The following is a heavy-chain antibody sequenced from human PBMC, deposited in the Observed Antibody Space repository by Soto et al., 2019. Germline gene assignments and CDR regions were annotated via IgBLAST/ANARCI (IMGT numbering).Heavy chain of an antibody. J-gene: IGHJ4*02. D-gene: IGHD6-13*01. CDR2: INPSSGST. V-gene: IGHV1-46*01. CDR3: ARDLAAGDH. Sequence: QVQLVQSGAEVKKPWASVKLSCRTSGYTFTHYYIHWVRQAPGQGLEWRGIINPSSGSTNYPQDFQGRVTSTMDTCTTTVYMDRSGLRAECTGIFYCARDLAAGDHWGQGTLVTVSS. CDR1: GYTFTHYY.